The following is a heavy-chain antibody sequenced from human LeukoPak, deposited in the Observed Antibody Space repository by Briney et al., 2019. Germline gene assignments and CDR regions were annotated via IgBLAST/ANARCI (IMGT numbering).Heavy chain of an antibody. D-gene: IGHD3-22*01. V-gene: IGHV3-53*01. CDR2: IYSGGST. CDR3: ARAPRNYYDSSGYYSEQYFDY. CDR1: GFTFSSYA. Sequence: GGSLRLSCAASGFTFSSYAMSWVRQAPGKGLEWVSVIYSGGSTYYADSVKGRFTISRDNSKNTLYLQMNSLRAEDTAVYYCARAPRNYYDSSGYYSEQYFDYWGQGTLVTVSS. J-gene: IGHJ4*02.